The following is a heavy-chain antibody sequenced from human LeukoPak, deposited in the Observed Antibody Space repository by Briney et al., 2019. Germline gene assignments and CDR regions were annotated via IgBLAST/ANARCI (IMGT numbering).Heavy chain of an antibody. CDR2: IYYSGST. V-gene: IGHV4-39*07. J-gene: IGHJ4*02. Sequence: PSETLSLTCTVSGGSISSSSYYWGWIRQPPGKGLEWIGSIYYSGSTYYNPSLKSRVTISVDTSKNQFSLKLSSVTAADTAVYYCARFPYYYDSSGYFPGGWGQGTLVTVSS. D-gene: IGHD3-22*01. CDR3: ARFPYYYDSSGYFPGG. CDR1: GGSISSSSYY.